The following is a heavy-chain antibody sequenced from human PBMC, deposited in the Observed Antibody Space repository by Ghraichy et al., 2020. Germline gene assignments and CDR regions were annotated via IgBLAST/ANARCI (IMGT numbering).Heavy chain of an antibody. Sequence: GESLNISCAASGFTFSSYEMNWVRQAPGKGLEWVSYISSSGSTIYYADSVKGRFTISRDNAKNSLYLQMNSLRAEDTAVYYCARNDIYDAFDIWGQGTMVTVSS. J-gene: IGHJ3*02. V-gene: IGHV3-48*03. CDR2: ISSSGSTI. CDR3: ARNDIYDAFDI. D-gene: IGHD5-24*01. CDR1: GFTFSSYE.